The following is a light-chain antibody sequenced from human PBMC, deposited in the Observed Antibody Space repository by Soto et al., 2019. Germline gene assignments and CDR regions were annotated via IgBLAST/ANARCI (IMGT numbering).Light chain of an antibody. Sequence: ETVMTQSPATLSVSPGERATLSCRASQSVANNVAWYQQKPGQPPRLLIYGASTRAAGAPARFSGSGYGRQFSLTISSLQSEDFAIYHCQQHNNWPPWTFGQGTKVDIK. CDR1: QSVANN. V-gene: IGKV3-15*01. CDR2: GAS. CDR3: QQHNNWPPWT. J-gene: IGKJ1*01.